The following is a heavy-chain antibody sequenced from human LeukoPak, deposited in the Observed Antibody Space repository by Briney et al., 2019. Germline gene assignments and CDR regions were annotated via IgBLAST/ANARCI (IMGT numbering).Heavy chain of an antibody. CDR1: GFSFTSYA. D-gene: IGHD5-24*01. CDR3: ARVRYGDGFAHLDY. Sequence: ASVKVSCKASGFSFTSYAIHWVRQAPGQGLEWMGWITPGGGTNYAQKFQGRVAITWDTSITTAYMDLSRLTSDDTAVYYCARVRYGDGFAHLDYWGQGALVTVSS. V-gene: IGHV1-2*02. J-gene: IGHJ4*02. CDR2: ITPGGGT.